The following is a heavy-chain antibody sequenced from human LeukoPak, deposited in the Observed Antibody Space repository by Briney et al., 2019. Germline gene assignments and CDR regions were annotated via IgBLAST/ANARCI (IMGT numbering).Heavy chain of an antibody. Sequence: GRSLRLSCSASGFTFISHSMNWVRQAPGKGLEWVSFITSSSNTIQYADSVKGRFTISRDNAKNSLYLQMISLRAEDTAVYYCARGLGRSLDYWGQGALVTVSS. CDR3: ARGLGRSLDY. D-gene: IGHD1-26*01. CDR1: GFTFISHS. V-gene: IGHV3-48*04. J-gene: IGHJ4*02. CDR2: ITSSSNTI.